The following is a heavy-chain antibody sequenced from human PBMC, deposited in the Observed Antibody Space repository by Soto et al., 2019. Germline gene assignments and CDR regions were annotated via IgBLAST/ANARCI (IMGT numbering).Heavy chain of an antibody. Sequence: SETLSLTCTVSGGSISGYYWSWIRQPPGKGLEWIGYMYNTGSTVYNPSFKSRVTISVDTSKNQFSLKLSSVTAADTAVYYCARGGYSYGKLRIFDYWGQGTLVTVSS. J-gene: IGHJ4*02. CDR1: GGSISGYY. CDR2: MYNTGST. CDR3: ARGGYSYGKLRIFDY. D-gene: IGHD5-18*01. V-gene: IGHV4-59*01.